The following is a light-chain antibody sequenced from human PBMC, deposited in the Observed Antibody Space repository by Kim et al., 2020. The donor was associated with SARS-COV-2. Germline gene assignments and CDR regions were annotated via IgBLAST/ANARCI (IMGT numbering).Light chain of an antibody. J-gene: IGLJ3*02. CDR1: SRRSYY. V-gene: IGLV3-19*01. Sequence: ALGQTVRITCQGDSRRSYYASWYQQKPGQAPVLVIYGKNNRPSGIPDRFSGSSSGNTASLTITGAQAEDEADYYCNSRDSSGNHLMFGGGTQLTVL. CDR2: GKN. CDR3: NSRDSSGNHLM.